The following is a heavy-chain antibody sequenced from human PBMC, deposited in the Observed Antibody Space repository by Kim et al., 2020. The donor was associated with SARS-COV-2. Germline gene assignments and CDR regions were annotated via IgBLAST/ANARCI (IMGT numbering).Heavy chain of an antibody. Sequence: GGSLRLSCAASGFTFSGSAMHWVRQASGKGLEWVGRIRSKANSYATAYAASVKGRFTISRDDSKNTAYLQMNSLKTEDTAVYYCTRPTGREYYDILTGYEYDAFDIWGQGTMVTVSS. V-gene: IGHV3-73*01. J-gene: IGHJ3*02. D-gene: IGHD3-9*01. CDR3: TRPTGREYYDILTGYEYDAFDI. CDR2: IRSKANSYAT. CDR1: GFTFSGSA.